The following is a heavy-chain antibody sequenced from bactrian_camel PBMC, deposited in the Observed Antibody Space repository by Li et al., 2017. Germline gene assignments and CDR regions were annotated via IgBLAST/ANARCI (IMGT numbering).Heavy chain of an antibody. CDR3: AAERTYGGNWCREQVVPRINFFGY. D-gene: IGHD6*01. V-gene: IGHV3S1*01. CDR2: IASGSTAT. J-gene: IGHJ6*01. CDR1: GYTDRTYC. Sequence: HVQLVESGGGSVQAGGSLTLSCSGSGYTDRTYCLGWFRQAPGKEREGVAAIASGSTATVYADSVKGRFAVSRDNAKNTIYLQMDMLKPEDTATYYCAAERTYGGNWCREQVVPRINFFGYWGQGTQVTVS.